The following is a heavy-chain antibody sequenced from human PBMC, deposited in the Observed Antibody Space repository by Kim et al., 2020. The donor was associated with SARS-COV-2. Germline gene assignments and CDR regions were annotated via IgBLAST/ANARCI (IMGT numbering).Heavy chain of an antibody. CDR3: ARDGAYSTSRFDF. V-gene: IGHV7-4-1*02. CDR2: INTNTWKP. CDR1: GYIFSDYS. D-gene: IGHD6-13*01. Sequence: ASVKVSCKLSGYIFSDYSIHWVRQAPGQGLEWLGSINTNTWKPTYARGFIGRFDFSLDTSVSTVYLQISSLESEDTGVYYCARDGAYSTSRFDFWGQGTL. J-gene: IGHJ4*02.